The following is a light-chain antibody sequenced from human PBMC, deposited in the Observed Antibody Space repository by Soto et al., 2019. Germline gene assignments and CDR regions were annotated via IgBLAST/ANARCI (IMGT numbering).Light chain of an antibody. V-gene: IGLV2-8*01. CDR3: SSYAGKTVYD. CDR1: SRDVGGYEY. CDR2: QVT. Sequence: QSALTQPPSASGSPGQSVTISCTGTSRDVGGYEYVSWYQQHPGKAPKLIIYQVTQRPSGVPDRFSASKSGNTASLTVSGLQAEDGADYYCSSYAGKTVYDFGTGTKLTVL. J-gene: IGLJ1*01.